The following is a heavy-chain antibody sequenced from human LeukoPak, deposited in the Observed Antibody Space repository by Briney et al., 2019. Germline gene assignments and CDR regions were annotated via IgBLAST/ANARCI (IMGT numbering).Heavy chain of an antibody. Sequence: GGSLRLSCAASGFTFSSYSMNWVRQAPGKGLEWVSSISSSSSYIYYAGSVKGRFTISRDNAKNSLYLQMNSLRAEDTAVYYCARYSSSWAYYFDYWGQGTLVTVSS. J-gene: IGHJ4*02. CDR1: GFTFSSYS. V-gene: IGHV3-21*01. CDR2: ISSSSSYI. D-gene: IGHD6-13*01. CDR3: ARYSSSWAYYFDY.